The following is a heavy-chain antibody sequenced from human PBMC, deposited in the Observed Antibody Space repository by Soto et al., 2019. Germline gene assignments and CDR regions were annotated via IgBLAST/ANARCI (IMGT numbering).Heavy chain of an antibody. Sequence: GGSLRLSCAASGFTFSSYAMHWVRQSPGKGLEWVAVISFDGSNIYYADSVKGRFTISRDNSKNTLYLQMNSLRAEDTAVYGCARDQNSQRYFDYWGQGTPVTVSS. CDR1: GFTFSSYA. D-gene: IGHD2-21*01. J-gene: IGHJ4*02. CDR2: ISFDGSNI. CDR3: ARDQNSQRYFDY. V-gene: IGHV3-30*04.